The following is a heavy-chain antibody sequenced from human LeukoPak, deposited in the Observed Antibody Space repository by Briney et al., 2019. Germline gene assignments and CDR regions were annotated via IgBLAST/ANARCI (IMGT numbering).Heavy chain of an antibody. V-gene: IGHV1-2*02. CDR1: GYTFTCYY. J-gene: IGHJ3*02. Sequence: ASVTVSCKASGYTFTCYYMHWVRQAPGQGLEWMGWINPNSGGTNYAQKFQGRVTMTRDTSISTAYMELSRLRSDDTAVYYCAIGYSYGTEAFDIWGQGTMVTVSS. CDR3: AIGYSYGTEAFDI. D-gene: IGHD5-18*01. CDR2: INPNSGGT.